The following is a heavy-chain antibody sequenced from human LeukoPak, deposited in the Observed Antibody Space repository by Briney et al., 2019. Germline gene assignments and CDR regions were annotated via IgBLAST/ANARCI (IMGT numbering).Heavy chain of an antibody. V-gene: IGHV1-8*01. J-gene: IGHJ4*02. D-gene: IGHD2-2*01. CDR1: GYTFTSYD. CDR2: MNPNSGST. Sequence: ASVKVSCKASGYTFTSYDINWVRQATGQGLEWMGWMNPNSGSTGYAQKFQGRVTMTRNTSISTAYMELSSLRSEDTAVYYCALDIVVVPTQPGDYWGQGTLVTVSS. CDR3: ALDIVVVPTQPGDY.